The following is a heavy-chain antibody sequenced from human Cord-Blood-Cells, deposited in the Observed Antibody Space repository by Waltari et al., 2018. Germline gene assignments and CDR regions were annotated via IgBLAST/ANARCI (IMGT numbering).Heavy chain of an antibody. Sequence: QVQLQESGPGLVKPSQTLSLTCTVSGGSISSGDYYWSWIRQPPGKGLEWIGYIYYSGGPSYNPSLKGRVTISVDTSKNQFALKLSSVTAADTAVYYCARGVGIVVVPAADNWFDPWGQGTLVTVSS. CDR1: GGSISSGDYY. D-gene: IGHD2-2*01. CDR3: ARGVGIVVVPAADNWFDP. CDR2: IYYSGGP. V-gene: IGHV4-30-4*01. J-gene: IGHJ5*02.